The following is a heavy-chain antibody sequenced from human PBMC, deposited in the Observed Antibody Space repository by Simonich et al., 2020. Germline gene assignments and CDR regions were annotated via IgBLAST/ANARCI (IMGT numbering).Heavy chain of an antibody. Sequence: QVQLQQWGAGLLKPSETLSLTCAVYGGSFSGYYWSWNRQPPGKGLEWIGESNHSGNTIYNPSLKCRVTISVDTSKNQFSLKLSSVTAADTAVYYCARGLRVAAAGTAFQHWGQGTLVTVSS. CDR1: GGSFSGYY. V-gene: IGHV4-34*01. CDR2: SNHSGNT. J-gene: IGHJ1*01. CDR3: ARGLRVAAAGTAFQH. D-gene: IGHD6-13*01.